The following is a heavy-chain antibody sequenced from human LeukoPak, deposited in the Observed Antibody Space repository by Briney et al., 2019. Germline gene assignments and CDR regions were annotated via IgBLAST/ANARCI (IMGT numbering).Heavy chain of an antibody. CDR3: AREFSDSSGYYPL. V-gene: IGHV4-59*01. Sequence: SETLSLTCTVSGGSISSYYWSWIRQPPGKGLEWIGYIYYSGSTNYNPSLKSRVTISVDTSKNQFSLKLSSVTAADTAVYYCAREFSDSSGYYPLWGQGILVTVSS. J-gene: IGHJ4*02. CDR2: IYYSGST. D-gene: IGHD3-22*01. CDR1: GGSISSYY.